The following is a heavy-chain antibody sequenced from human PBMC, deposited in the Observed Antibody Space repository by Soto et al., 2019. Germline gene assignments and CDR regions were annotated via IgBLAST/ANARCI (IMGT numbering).Heavy chain of an antibody. J-gene: IGHJ4*02. D-gene: IGHD4-17*01. CDR1: GGTFSSYT. V-gene: IGHV1-69*02. Sequence: QVQLVQSGAEVKKPGSSVKVSCKASGGTFSSYTISWVRQAPGQGLEWMGRIIPILGIANYAQKFQGRVTITADKSTSSAYMELSSLRSEDTAVSYCASRGVSGRPTVNNADYWGQGTLVTVSS. CDR3: ASRGVSGRPTVNNADY. CDR2: IIPILGIA.